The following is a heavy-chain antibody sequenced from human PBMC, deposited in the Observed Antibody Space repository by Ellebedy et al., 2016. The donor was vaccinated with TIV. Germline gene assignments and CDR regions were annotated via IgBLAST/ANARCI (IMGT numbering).Heavy chain of an antibody. CDR3: AKAGTYSSSSGHFDL. Sequence: SLKIPCAAPGFTFANYAMNWVRQAPGKGLEWVSGISWNSGNTDYADSVKGRFTISRDNAKNSLYLQMNSLRAEDTALYYCAKAGTYSSSSGHFDLWGRGTLVTVSS. V-gene: IGHV3-9*01. J-gene: IGHJ2*01. CDR2: ISWNSGNT. CDR1: GFTFANYA. D-gene: IGHD6-6*01.